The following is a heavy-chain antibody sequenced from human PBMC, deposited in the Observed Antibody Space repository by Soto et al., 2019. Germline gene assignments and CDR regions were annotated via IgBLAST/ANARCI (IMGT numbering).Heavy chain of an antibody. CDR3: AKAGRPFYDLWSENRFDP. V-gene: IGHV3-23*01. J-gene: IGHJ5*02. CDR2: ISGSGGAT. D-gene: IGHD3-3*01. CDR1: GFTFSSHA. Sequence: EVQLLESGGGLAQPGGSQRLSCTASGFTFSSHAMTWVRQAPGKGLEWVSSISGSGGATYYADSVKGRFTISRDDSKNTLFLQMDSLRAEDTALYYCAKAGRPFYDLWSENRFDPWGQGTLVTVSS.